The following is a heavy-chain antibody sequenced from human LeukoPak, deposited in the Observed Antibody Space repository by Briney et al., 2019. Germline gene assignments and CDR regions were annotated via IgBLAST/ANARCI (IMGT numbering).Heavy chain of an antibody. CDR1: GYTFSGSY. CDR2: INPNSGDT. Sequence: GASVKVSCKASGYTFSGSYIHWVRQAPGQGLEWMGRINPNSGDTNYPQKFQGRVTMTRDTSISTAYMELSRLRSDDTAVYYCARDQAGYYDSSGSVDYWGQGTLVTVSS. J-gene: IGHJ4*02. D-gene: IGHD3-22*01. V-gene: IGHV1-2*06. CDR3: ARDQAGYYDSSGSVDY.